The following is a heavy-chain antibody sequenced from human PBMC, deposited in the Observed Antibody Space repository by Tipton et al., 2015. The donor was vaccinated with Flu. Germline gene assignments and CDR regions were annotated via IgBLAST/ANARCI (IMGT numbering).Heavy chain of an antibody. CDR3: ASSPTGNYHFDY. J-gene: IGHJ4*02. CDR1: GFSVGSNY. D-gene: IGHD4-11*01. V-gene: IGHV3-66*01. Sequence: SLRLSCAASGFSVGSNYMSWVRQAPGKGLEWVSVIYTGGKTYYADSVKGRFTISRDESKNSLYLQMHSLRAEDTAVYYCASSPTGNYHFDYWGQGTLVTVSS. CDR2: IYTGGKT.